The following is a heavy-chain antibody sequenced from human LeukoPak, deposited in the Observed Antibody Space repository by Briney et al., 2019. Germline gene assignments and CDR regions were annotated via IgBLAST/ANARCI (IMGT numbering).Heavy chain of an antibody. V-gene: IGHV1-18*01. D-gene: IGHD5-12*01. CDR3: ARDPGRDGYNQDY. CDR1: GGTFSSYA. J-gene: IGHJ4*02. CDR2: ISAYNGNT. Sequence: ASVKVSCKASGGTFSSYAISWVRQAPGQGLEWMGWISAYNGNTNYAPKLQGRVTVTTDTSTSTAYMELRSLTSDDTAVYYCARDPGRDGYNQDYWGQGTLVTVSS.